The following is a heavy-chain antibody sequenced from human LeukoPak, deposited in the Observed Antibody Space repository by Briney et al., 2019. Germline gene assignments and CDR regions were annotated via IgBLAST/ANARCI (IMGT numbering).Heavy chain of an antibody. CDR3: AINPIVVVPAATSGANWFDP. D-gene: IGHD2-2*01. CDR1: GYTFTSYG. Sequence: GASVKVSCKASGYTFTSYGISWVRQAPGQGLEWMGWISAYNGNTNYAQKLQGRVTMTTDTPTSTAYMELRSLRSDDTAVYYCAINPIVVVPAATSGANWFDPWGQGTLVTVSS. J-gene: IGHJ5*02. V-gene: IGHV1-18*04. CDR2: ISAYNGNT.